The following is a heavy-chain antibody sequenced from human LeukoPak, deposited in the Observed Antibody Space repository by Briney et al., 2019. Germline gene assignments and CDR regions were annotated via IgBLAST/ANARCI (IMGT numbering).Heavy chain of an antibody. J-gene: IGHJ5*02. Sequence: ASVKVSCKASGGTFSSYGISWVRQAPGQGLEWMGWISAYNGSTNYAQKLQGRVTMTTDTSTSTAYMELRSLRSDDTAVYYCARVYGSYGAFDPWGQGTLVTVSS. CDR3: ARVYGSYGAFDP. CDR1: GGTFSSYG. D-gene: IGHD1-26*01. CDR2: ISAYNGST. V-gene: IGHV1-18*01.